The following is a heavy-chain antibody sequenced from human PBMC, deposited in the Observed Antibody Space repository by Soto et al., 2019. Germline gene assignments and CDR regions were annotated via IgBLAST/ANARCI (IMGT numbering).Heavy chain of an antibody. CDR2: INPNSGGT. CDR1: GYTFTGYY. D-gene: IGHD1-1*01. Sequence: ASVKVSCKASGYTFTGYYMHWVRQAPGQGLEWMGWINPNSGGTNYAQKFQGWVTMTRDTSISTAYMELSRLRSDDTAVYYCARDWTGYGGDYYYGMDVWGQGITVTVSS. V-gene: IGHV1-2*04. J-gene: IGHJ6*02. CDR3: ARDWTGYGGDYYYGMDV.